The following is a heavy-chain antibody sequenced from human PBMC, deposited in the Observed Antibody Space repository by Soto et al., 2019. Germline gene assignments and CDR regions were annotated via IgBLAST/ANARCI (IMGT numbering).Heavy chain of an antibody. D-gene: IGHD5-18*01. CDR1: GGSFSGYY. J-gene: IGHJ6*02. CDR3: ARLRDTAMGYYYYGMDV. CDR2: INHSGST. V-gene: IGHV4-34*01. Sequence: QVQLQQWGAGLLKPSETLSLTCAVYGGSFSGYYWSWIRQPPGKGLEWIGEINHSGSTNYNPSLKGRVTISVDTSKNQFSLKLSSVTAADTAVYYCARLRDTAMGYYYYGMDVWGQGTTVTVSS.